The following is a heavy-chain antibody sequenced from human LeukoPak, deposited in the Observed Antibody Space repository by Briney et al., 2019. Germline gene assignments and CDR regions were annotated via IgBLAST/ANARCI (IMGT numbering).Heavy chain of an antibody. CDR2: IGRSTNYI. Sequence: GGSLRLSCAASGFTFSSYNMNWVRQAPGKGLEWGSSIGRSTNYIYHSDSVKGGFIISRDNAKNSLYLQMNSLRAEDTAVYYCARPRSSSSWYMEDGFDIWGQGTMVTVSA. CDR3: ARPRSSSSWYMEDGFDI. V-gene: IGHV3-21*01. CDR1: GFTFSSYN. J-gene: IGHJ3*02. D-gene: IGHD6-13*01.